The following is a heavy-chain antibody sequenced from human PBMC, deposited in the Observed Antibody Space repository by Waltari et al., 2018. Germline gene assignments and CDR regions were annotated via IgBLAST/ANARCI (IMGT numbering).Heavy chain of an antibody. Sequence: QLLLQESGPGPVQPTRNLSLTCAVSADSMITTYWWRWVRRPPGKGLEWIGQVHRSGRTNYNPSFASRVTMSLDTYNNQFSLKVTSATAADTAVYYCARDRGRGLYLDSWGPGTLVTVSP. CDR2: VHRSGRT. J-gene: IGHJ4*02. V-gene: IGHV4-4*02. CDR3: ARDRGRGLYLDS. D-gene: IGHD2-15*01. CDR1: ADSMITTYW.